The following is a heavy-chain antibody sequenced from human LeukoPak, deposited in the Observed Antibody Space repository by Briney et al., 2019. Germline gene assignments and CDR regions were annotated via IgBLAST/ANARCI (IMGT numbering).Heavy chain of an antibody. Sequence: PGGSLRLSCSASGFTFTTYIMYWVRQAPGKGLEYVSCISSDGGRTHYADSVKGRFTVSRDNSKNTLYLEMSSLRAEDTAVYYCAKDVGGAPGRWGQGTLVTVS. D-gene: IGHD1-26*01. V-gene: IGHV3-64D*06. J-gene: IGHJ4*02. CDR3: AKDVGGAPGR. CDR2: ISSDGGRT. CDR1: GFTFTTYI.